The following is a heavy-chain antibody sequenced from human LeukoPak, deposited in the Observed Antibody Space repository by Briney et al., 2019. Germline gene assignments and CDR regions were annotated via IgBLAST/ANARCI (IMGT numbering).Heavy chain of an antibody. Sequence: ASVKVSCKASGGTFSSYAISWVRQAPGQGLEWMGRIISILGIANYAQKFQGRVTITADKSTSTAYMELSSLRSEDTAVYYSARERPGYYYDSSGYLDYWGQGTLVTVSS. CDR3: ARERPGYYYDSSGYLDY. D-gene: IGHD3-22*01. J-gene: IGHJ4*02. V-gene: IGHV1-69*04. CDR2: IISILGIA. CDR1: GGTFSSYA.